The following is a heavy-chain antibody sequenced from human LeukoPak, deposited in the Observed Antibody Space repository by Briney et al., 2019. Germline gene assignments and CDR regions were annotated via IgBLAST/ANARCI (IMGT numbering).Heavy chain of an antibody. V-gene: IGHV3-7*03. D-gene: IGHD2/OR15-2a*01. CDR1: GFTFSSYW. CDR3: ARTPSMWPDAFDI. CDR2: IKRDGSEK. Sequence: GGSLRLSCAASGFTFSSYWMSWVRQAPRKGPEWVANIKRDGSEKYYVDSVKGRFTISRDNAKNSLYLQMNSLRAEDTAVYYCARTPSMWPDAFDIWGQGTMVTVSS. J-gene: IGHJ3*02.